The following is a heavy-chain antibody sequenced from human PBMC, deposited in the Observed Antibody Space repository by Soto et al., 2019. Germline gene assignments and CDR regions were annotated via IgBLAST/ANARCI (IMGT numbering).Heavy chain of an antibody. CDR1: GGSFSGYY. J-gene: IGHJ6*02. CDR3: ARDGQLGGMDV. Sequence: PSETLSLTCAVYGGSFSGYYWSWIRQPPGKGLEWIGEINHSGSTNYNPSLKSRVTISVDTSKNQFSLKLSSVTAADTAVYYCARDGQLGGMDVWGQGTTVTVSS. V-gene: IGHV4-34*01. D-gene: IGHD3-16*01. CDR2: INHSGST.